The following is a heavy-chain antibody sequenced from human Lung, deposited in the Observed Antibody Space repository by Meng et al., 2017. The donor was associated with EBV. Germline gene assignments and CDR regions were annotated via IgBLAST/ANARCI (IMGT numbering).Heavy chain of an antibody. CDR1: GDSVNSPDYY. Sequence: QVQPQESGPGLVKPSQTLSLTCTVSGDSVNSPDYYWSWIRQPPEKGLEWIGYIYYSGSTYYNPSLKSRVSISGDTSNKQFSLKLTSVTAADTAVYYCARSPYSGSALPFFDYWGQGSLVTVSS. CDR2: IYYSGST. D-gene: IGHD1-26*01. V-gene: IGHV4-30-4*01. J-gene: IGHJ4*02. CDR3: ARSPYSGSALPFFDY.